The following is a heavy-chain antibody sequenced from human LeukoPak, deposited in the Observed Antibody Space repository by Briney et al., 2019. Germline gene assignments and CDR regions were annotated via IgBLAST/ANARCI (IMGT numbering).Heavy chain of an antibody. V-gene: IGHV1-18*01. CDR1: GYIFTNYG. J-gene: IGHJ4*02. CDR2: SSAYNGDT. CDR3: ARDKGYSNYPFDY. D-gene: IGHD4-11*01. Sequence: ASVKVSCKASGYIFTNYGISWVRQAPGQGLEWMGWSSAYNGDTNYAQNLQGRVTMTTDTSTSTAYMELSRLRSDDTAVYYCARDKGYSNYPFDYWGQGTLVTVSS.